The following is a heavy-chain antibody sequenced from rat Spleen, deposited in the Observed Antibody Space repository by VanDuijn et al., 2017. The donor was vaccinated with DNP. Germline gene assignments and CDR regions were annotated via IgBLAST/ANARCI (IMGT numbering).Heavy chain of an antibody. D-gene: IGHD1-11*01. V-gene: IGHV5S13*01. CDR3: AKENGGYSDY. CDR1: GFTYSNYV. J-gene: IGHJ3*01. Sequence: EVLLVESDGGLVRPGRSLKLSCAASGFTYSNYVMAWVRQAPTKGLEWVASISTGGGNTYYRDTVKGRFTISRDNAKNTLYLQMDSLRSEDTATYYCAKENGGYSDYWGQGTLVAVSS. CDR2: ISTGGGNT.